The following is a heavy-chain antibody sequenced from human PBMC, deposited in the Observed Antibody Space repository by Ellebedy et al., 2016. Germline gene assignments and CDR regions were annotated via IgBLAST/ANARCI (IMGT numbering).Heavy chain of an antibody. Sequence: GGSLRLXCAASGFTFSSYAMSWVRQAPGKGLEWVSAISGSGGSTYYADSVKGRFTISRDNSKNTLYLQMNSLRAEDTAVYYCARGSYYDFWSGYYRMDVWGKGTTVTVSS. CDR2: ISGSGGST. CDR1: GFTFSSYA. D-gene: IGHD3-3*01. V-gene: IGHV3-23*01. CDR3: ARGSYYDFWSGYYRMDV. J-gene: IGHJ6*04.